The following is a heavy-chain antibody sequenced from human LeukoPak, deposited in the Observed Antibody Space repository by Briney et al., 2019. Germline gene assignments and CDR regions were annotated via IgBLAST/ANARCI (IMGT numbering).Heavy chain of an antibody. CDR1: GGSISSTTNY. CDR2: IYYTGST. CDR3: ARRSWFGELLVFDS. D-gene: IGHD3-10*01. Sequence: KSSETLSLTCTVSGGSISSTTNYWGWIRQPPGRGLEWIGNIYYTGSTYYNASLRSRVIISVDTSKNQFSLKLSSLTAADTAMYYCARRSWFGELLVFDSWGQGTLGTVSS. V-gene: IGHV4-39*01. J-gene: IGHJ4*02.